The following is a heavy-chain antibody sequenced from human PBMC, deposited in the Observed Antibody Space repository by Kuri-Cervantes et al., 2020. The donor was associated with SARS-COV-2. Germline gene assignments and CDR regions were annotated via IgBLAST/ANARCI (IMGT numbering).Heavy chain of an antibody. CDR1: EFTFSSYG. V-gene: IGHV3-33*01. Sequence: GESLKISCAASEFTFSSYGMHWVRQAPGKGLEWVAVIWSDGTNKYYADSAKGRFTISRDNSKNTLYLQMNSLRAEDTAVYFCARALYGGRLDYPPTSGYYYEGMDVWGQGTMGTVSS. CDR3: ARALYGGRLDYPPTSGYYYEGMDV. CDR2: IWSDGTNK. D-gene: IGHD3-9*01. J-gene: IGHJ6*02.